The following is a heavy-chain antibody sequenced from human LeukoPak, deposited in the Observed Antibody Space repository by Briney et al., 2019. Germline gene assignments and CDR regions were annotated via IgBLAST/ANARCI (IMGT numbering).Heavy chain of an antibody. V-gene: IGHV1-69*04. Sequence: SVKVSCKASGGTFSSYAISWVRQAPGQGLEWMGRIIPILGIANYAQKFQGRVTITADKSTSTAYMELSSLRSEDTAVYYCARGVYSGSYSVYYYYYMDVWGKGTTVTVSS. CDR2: IIPILGIA. D-gene: IGHD1-26*01. J-gene: IGHJ6*03. CDR3: ARGVYSGSYSVYYYYYMDV. CDR1: GGTFSSYA.